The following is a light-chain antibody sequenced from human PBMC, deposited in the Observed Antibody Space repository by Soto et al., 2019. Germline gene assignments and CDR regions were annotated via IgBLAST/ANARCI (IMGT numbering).Light chain of an antibody. CDR2: TVS. CDR3: QHYNSYSEA. V-gene: IGKV1-6*01. CDR1: QVIRND. J-gene: IGKJ1*01. Sequence: AIQMTQSPSSLSASVGDRVTITCRASQVIRNDVSWYQQKPGKAPELLIYTVSTLQTGVPSRFSGSGSGTDFSLTISSLQPDDFATYYCQHYNSYSEAFGQGTKVDIK.